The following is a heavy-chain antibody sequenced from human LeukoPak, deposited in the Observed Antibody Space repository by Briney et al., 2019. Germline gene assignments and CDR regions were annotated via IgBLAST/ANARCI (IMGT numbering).Heavy chain of an antibody. CDR2: INNSGST. CDR1: GGSLSGYY. Sequence: SETLSLTCAVYGGSLSGYYWSWIRQPPGKGLEWIGEINNSGSTNYNPSLKSRVTISVDTSNKQFSLKLSSVTAADTAVYYCARTVYCSGGSCSTWDYWGQGTLVTVSS. V-gene: IGHV4-34*01. J-gene: IGHJ4*02. CDR3: ARTVYCSGGSCSTWDY. D-gene: IGHD2-15*01.